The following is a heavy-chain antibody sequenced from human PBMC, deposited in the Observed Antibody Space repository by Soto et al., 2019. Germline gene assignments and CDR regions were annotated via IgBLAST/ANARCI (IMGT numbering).Heavy chain of an antibody. CDR3: ARGEWMIRGADYYSYMDV. CDR1: GGPFNDYF. CDR2: INHKTNT. J-gene: IGHJ6*03. V-gene: IGHV4-34*02. Sequence: QVQLQQWGAGLLRPSETLSLTCAVYGGPFNDYFLTWIRQPPGQGLERIGEINHKTNTHYKPSLECRVTFAVDTSKNQFSLRLTSVTAADTALYYCARGEWMIRGADYYSYMDVRSKGTTGTVSS. D-gene: IGHD3-10*01.